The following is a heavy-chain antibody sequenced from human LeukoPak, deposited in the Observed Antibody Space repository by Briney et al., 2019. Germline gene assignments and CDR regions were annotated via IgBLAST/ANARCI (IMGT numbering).Heavy chain of an antibody. J-gene: IGHJ4*02. CDR2: IKQDGSEK. Sequence: GGSLRLSCAASGFTFSSYWMSWVRQAPGKGLEWVANIKQDGSEKYYVDSVKGRFTISRDNAKNSLYLQMNSLRAEDTAVYYCAGNRILTGYYLFDYWGQGTLVTVSS. CDR3: AGNRILTGYYLFDY. D-gene: IGHD3-9*01. CDR1: GFTFSSYW. V-gene: IGHV3-7*01.